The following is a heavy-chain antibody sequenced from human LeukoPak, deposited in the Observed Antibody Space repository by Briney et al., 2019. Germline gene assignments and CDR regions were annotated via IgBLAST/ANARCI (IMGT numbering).Heavy chain of an antibody. CDR1: GYTFTSYD. CDR2: MNPNSGNT. Sequence: ASVKVSCKAFGYTFTSYDFNWVRQASGQGLEWMGWMNPNSGNTGYAQKFQGRVTMTRDTSISTAYMELSGLRSDDTAIYYCAGGWEPYDYWFDPWGQGTLVTVSS. D-gene: IGHD5-12*01. CDR3: AGGWEPYDYWFDP. J-gene: IGHJ5*02. V-gene: IGHV1-8*01.